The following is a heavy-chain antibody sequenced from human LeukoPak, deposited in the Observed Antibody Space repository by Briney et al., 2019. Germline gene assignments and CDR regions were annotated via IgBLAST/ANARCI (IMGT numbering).Heavy chain of an antibody. J-gene: IGHJ4*02. CDR1: GFTFSDYY. D-gene: IGHD6-13*01. V-gene: IGHV3-11*01. Sequence: GGSLRLSCAASGFTFSDYYMSWIRQAPGKGLEWVSYISSSGSTIYYADSVKGRFTISRDNAKNSLYLQMNSLRAEDTAVYYCARPNVYSSSWYYFDYRGQGTLVTVSS. CDR3: ARPNVYSSSWYYFDY. CDR2: ISSSGSTI.